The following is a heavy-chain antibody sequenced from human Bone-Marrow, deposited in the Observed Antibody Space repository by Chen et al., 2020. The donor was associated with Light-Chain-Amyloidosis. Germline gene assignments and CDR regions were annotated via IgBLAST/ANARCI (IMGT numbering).Heavy chain of an antibody. CDR3: ARSPYDSSGYFFRWFAP. CDR1: GYTFTTSG. V-gene: IGHV1-3*01. Sequence: QVQLVQSGAEVKKPGASVTVSCKASGYTFTTSGIHWVRQAPRQSLEWMGWINAVNGNTRYSQKFQGRVTITRDTSATTAYMELSSLRSEDTAVYYCARSPYDSSGYFFRWFAPWGQGTQVTVSS. D-gene: IGHD3-22*01. CDR2: INAVNGNT. J-gene: IGHJ5*02.